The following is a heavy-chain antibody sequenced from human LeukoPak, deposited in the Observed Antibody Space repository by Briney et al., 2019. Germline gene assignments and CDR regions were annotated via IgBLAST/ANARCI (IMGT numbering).Heavy chain of an antibody. CDR1: GFTFNTYG. J-gene: IGHJ5*02. Sequence: ASVKVSCKTSGFTFNTYGIAWVRQAPGQGLEWMGWISAYNGKTDYAQNLKDRVTMTTDPSTTTSYMELRSLRSDDTAVYYCAREGSLHDSGDYYLSRFDPWGQGTLVTVSS. V-gene: IGHV1-18*01. CDR3: AREGSLHDSGDYYLSRFDP. D-gene: IGHD3-22*01. CDR2: ISAYNGKT.